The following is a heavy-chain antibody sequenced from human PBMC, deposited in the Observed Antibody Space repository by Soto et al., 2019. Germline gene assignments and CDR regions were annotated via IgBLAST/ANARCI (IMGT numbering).Heavy chain of an antibody. V-gene: IGHV1-69*13. CDR1: GGTFSTNT. Sequence: SVKVSCKASGGTFSTNTISWVRQAPGQGLEWMGGIMPIFGSANYAQKFQGRVTITADEYTRTVYMELSRLRSEDTAIYYCARQFDSDTSGYYYAYWGQGTPVTVS. CDR2: IMPIFGSA. J-gene: IGHJ4*02. D-gene: IGHD6-19*01. CDR3: ARQFDSDTSGYYYAY.